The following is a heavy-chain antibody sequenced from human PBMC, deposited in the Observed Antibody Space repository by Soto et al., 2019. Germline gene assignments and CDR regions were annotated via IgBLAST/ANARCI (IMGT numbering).Heavy chain of an antibody. CDR3: ARDGIGTRGYYDSSGYSDY. D-gene: IGHD3-22*01. CDR2: ISYDGSNK. V-gene: IGHV3-30*04. CDR1: GFTFSSYA. Sequence: GGSLRLSCAASGFTFSSYAMHWVRQAPGKGLEWVAVISYDGSNKYYADSVKGRFTISRDNSENTLYLQMNSLRAEDTAVYYCARDGIGTRGYYDSSGYSDYWGQGTLVTVSS. J-gene: IGHJ4*02.